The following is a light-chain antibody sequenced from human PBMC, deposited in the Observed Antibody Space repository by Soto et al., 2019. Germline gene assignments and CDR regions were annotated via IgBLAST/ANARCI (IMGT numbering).Light chain of an antibody. J-gene: IGKJ1*01. CDR2: KAS. V-gene: IGKV1-5*03. Sequence: DIQLTHSPSTLSASIGDRVTITCRASQSIGSWLAWYQQRPGKAPNVLIYKASNLERGVPSRFSGSGSETEFTLTISSLQPEDFATYYCQQYCTFPWTFGQGTKVEL. CDR1: QSIGSW. CDR3: QQYCTFPWT.